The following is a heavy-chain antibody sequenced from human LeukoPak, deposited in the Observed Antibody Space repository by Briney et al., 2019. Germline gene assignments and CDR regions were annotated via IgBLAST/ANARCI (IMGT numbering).Heavy chain of an antibody. D-gene: IGHD3-22*01. CDR3: ARGPQYYYDSSGYYGEHAFDI. J-gene: IGHJ3*02. Sequence: GGSLRLSCAASGFTFSSYAMHWVRQAPGKGLEWVAVISYDGSNKYCADSVKGRFTISRDNSKNTLYLQMNSLRAEDTAVYYCARGPQYYYDSSGYYGEHAFDIWGQGTMVTVSS. CDR2: ISYDGSNK. V-gene: IGHV3-30-3*01. CDR1: GFTFSSYA.